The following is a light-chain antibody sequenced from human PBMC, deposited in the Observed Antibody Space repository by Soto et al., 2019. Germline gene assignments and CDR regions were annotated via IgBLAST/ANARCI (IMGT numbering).Light chain of an antibody. V-gene: IGKV2-28*01. Sequence: DLVMTQSPLSLPVTPGEPASISCRSSQSLLHSNGYNYLDWYLQKPGQSPQLLIYLGSNRASGVPDRFSGSGSGTDFTLKISRVEAEDVGGYYCMQALQTPPTCGQGTKVEIK. CDR1: QSLLHSNGYNY. CDR3: MQALQTPPT. J-gene: IGKJ1*01. CDR2: LGS.